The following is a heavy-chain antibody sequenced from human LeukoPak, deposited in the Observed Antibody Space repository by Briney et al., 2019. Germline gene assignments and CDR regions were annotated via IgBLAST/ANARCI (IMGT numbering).Heavy chain of an antibody. CDR2: ISSSSSNI. J-gene: IGHJ4*02. CDR3: ARASYSSSSRPFDY. Sequence: GGSLGLSCAASGFTFSSYSMNWVRQAPGKGLEWVSYISSSSSNIYYADSVKGRFTISRDNAKNSLYLQMNSLRAEDTAVYYCARASYSSSSRPFDYWGQGTLVTVSS. V-gene: IGHV3-48*04. CDR1: GFTFSSYS. D-gene: IGHD6-6*01.